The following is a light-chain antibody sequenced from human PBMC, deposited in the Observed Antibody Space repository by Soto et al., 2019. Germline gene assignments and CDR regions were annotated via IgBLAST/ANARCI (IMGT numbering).Light chain of an antibody. CDR2: GAS. CDR3: HEYGSSHPNIT. J-gene: IGKJ3*01. V-gene: IGKV3-20*01. Sequence: EIGLTQAPCTLSLSPGERATLSCRASQSVSSSYLAWYQQKPVQAPRHLIYGASSRATGIPDRFSGSGSGKDFTRTISRLEPEDFAVYYCHEYGSSHPNITFSPGTTVDIK. CDR1: QSVSSSY.